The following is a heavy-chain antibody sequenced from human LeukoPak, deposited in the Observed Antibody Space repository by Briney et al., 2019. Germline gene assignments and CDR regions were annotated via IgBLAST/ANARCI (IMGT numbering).Heavy chain of an antibody. V-gene: IGHV3-23*01. CDR3: AAEGGMPTDY. D-gene: IGHD2-2*01. CDR1: GFTFSSYA. Sequence: PGGSLRLSCAASGFTFSSYAMSWVRQTPGKGLEWVSAISGSGGSTYYADSVKGRFTISRDNPKNTLYLQMSSLRSEDTAVYYCAAEGGMPTDYWGQGTLVTVSS. CDR2: ISGSGGST. J-gene: IGHJ4*02.